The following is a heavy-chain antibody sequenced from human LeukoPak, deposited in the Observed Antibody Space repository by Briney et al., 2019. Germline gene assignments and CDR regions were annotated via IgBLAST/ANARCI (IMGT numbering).Heavy chain of an antibody. CDR2: TSGSGGST. CDR3: ARDKLGYYYDSSGYLTLDCYYGMDV. V-gene: IGHV3-23*01. D-gene: IGHD3-22*01. CDR1: GFTFSSYA. J-gene: IGHJ6*02. Sequence: GGSLRLSCAASGFTFSSYAMSCVRQAPGKGLEWVSATSGSGGSTYYADSVKGRFTISRDNSKNTLYLQMNRLIAEDMAVYYCARDKLGYYYDSSGYLTLDCYYGMDVWGQGTTVTVSS.